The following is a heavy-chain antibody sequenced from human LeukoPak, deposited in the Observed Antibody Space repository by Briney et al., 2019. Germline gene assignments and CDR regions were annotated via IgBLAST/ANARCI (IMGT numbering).Heavy chain of an antibody. Sequence: ASVKVSCKASGYTFTGYYMHWVRQAPGQGLEWMGIINPSGGSTSYAQKFQGRVTMTRDMSTSTVYMELSSLRSEDTAVYYCARVGKWLVGAFDIWAKGQWSPSLQ. J-gene: IGHJ3*02. CDR1: GYTFTGYY. D-gene: IGHD6-19*01. CDR2: INPSGGST. CDR3: ARVGKWLVGAFDI. V-gene: IGHV1-46*01.